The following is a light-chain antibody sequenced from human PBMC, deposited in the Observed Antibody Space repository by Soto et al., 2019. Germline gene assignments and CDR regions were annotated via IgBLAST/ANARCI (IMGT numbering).Light chain of an antibody. CDR1: KLGDKY. V-gene: IGLV3-1*01. CDR2: QDS. Sequence: SYELTQPPSVSVSPGQTASITCSADKLGDKYACWYQQKPGQSPVLVIYQDSKRPSGIPERFSGSNSGNTATLTISGTQAMDEADYYCQAWDSSTYVVFGGGTKLTVL. J-gene: IGLJ2*01. CDR3: QAWDSSTYVV.